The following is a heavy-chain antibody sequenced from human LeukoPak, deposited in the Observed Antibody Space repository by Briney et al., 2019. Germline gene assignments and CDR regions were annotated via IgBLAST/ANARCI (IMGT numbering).Heavy chain of an antibody. V-gene: IGHV4-59*02. CDR1: VDSVITYY. CDR3: QAAAGIRDFSGADRRADAFDI. Sequence: KPSETLPLTCTVSVDSVITYYWNWIRQPPGEGLEWIGYIYYSGSTNYNPSLKSRVTISIDTSKNQFSLKLTSLTAADTAVYFCQAAAGIRDFSGADRRADAFDIWGQGTMVTVSS. J-gene: IGHJ3*02. D-gene: IGHD3-9*01. CDR2: IYYSGST.